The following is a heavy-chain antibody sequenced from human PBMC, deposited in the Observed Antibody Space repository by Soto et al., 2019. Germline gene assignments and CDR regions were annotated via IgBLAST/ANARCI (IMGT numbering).Heavy chain of an antibody. J-gene: IGHJ4*02. V-gene: IGHV1-69*06. CDR1: GGTFSGHA. D-gene: IGHD7-27*01. Sequence: QVQLVQSGAEVKKPGSSVKVSCEASGGTFSGHAISWVRQAPGQGPEWMGGLIPLFGTTQHAQNFQDRLTITADTSTSTAYRALTILRFEDTALYYCARGPNWGYRFNSWGQGTLVTVSS. CDR3: ARGPNWGYRFNS. CDR2: LIPLFGTT.